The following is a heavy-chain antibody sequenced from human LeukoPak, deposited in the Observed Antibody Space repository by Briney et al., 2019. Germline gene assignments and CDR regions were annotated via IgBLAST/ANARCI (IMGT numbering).Heavy chain of an antibody. V-gene: IGHV3-48*03. CDR1: GFSFSSYE. J-gene: IGHJ4*02. CDR3: ARAGKDTSGYYDY. D-gene: IGHD3-22*01. Sequence: GGSPRLSCAASGFSFSSYEMNWVRQAPGKGLEWVSYISSSGTTIYYADSVKGRFTISRDNAKNSLYLQMNSLRVEDTAVYYCARAGKDTSGYYDYWGQGTLVTVSS. CDR2: ISSSGTTI.